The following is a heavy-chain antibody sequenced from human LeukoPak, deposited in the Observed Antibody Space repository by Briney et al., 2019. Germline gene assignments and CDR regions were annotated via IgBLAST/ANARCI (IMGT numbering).Heavy chain of an antibody. CDR2: LTWNAGST. J-gene: IGHJ4*02. CDR1: GFNFDDYG. Sequence: GGSLRLSCAASGFNFDDYGMSWVRQAPGKGLEWVSALTWNAGSTGYADSVKGRLTISRDNSKNTLYLQMNSLRAEDTAVYYCSRSRPKFKDFDYWGQGTLVTVSS. CDR3: SRSRPKFKDFDY. V-gene: IGHV3-20*04.